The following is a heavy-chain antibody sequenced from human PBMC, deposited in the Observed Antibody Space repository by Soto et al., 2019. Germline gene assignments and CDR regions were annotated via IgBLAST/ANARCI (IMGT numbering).Heavy chain of an antibody. D-gene: IGHD3-3*01. CDR3: ARDIDFGY. Sequence: SQTLSLTCAISGDSVSSNSAGWNWIRQSPSRGLEWLGRTFYRSRWYKEYGVSVKSRITINPDTSRNKISLQLNSVTPEDTAIYYCARDIDFGYWGRGTQVTVSS. CDR2: TFYRSRWYK. CDR1: GDSVSSNSAG. J-gene: IGHJ4*02. V-gene: IGHV6-1*01.